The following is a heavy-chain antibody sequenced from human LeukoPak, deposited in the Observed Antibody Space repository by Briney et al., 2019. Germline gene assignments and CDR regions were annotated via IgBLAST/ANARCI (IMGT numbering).Heavy chain of an antibody. V-gene: IGHV3-30*02. J-gene: IGHJ5*02. CDR2: IQYDRSNQ. CDR3: VRDLQRHYLGVAVAGRRRWFDP. D-gene: IGHD6-13*01. CDR1: GFTFSTYG. Sequence: GGSPRLSCAASGFTFSTYGMHWVRQAPGKGLEWVAYIQYDRSNQQYAGSVKGRFSISRDNSKNTLYLQMNSLRAEDTAIYYCVRDLQRHYLGVAVAGRRRWFDPWGQGTLVTVSS.